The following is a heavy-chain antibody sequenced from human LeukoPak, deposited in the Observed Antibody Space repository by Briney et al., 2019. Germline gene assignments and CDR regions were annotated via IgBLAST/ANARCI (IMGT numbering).Heavy chain of an antibody. V-gene: IGHV4-31*03. CDR3: ARALWFGELSSVLYYFDY. J-gene: IGHJ4*02. CDR2: IYYSGST. D-gene: IGHD3-10*01. CDR1: GVSISSGGYY. Sequence: PSETLSLTCTVSGVSISSGGYYWRWLRQHPGKGLEWIVYIYYSGSTYYNPSLKSRVTISVDTSKNQFSLKLSSVTAADTAVYYCARALWFGELSSVLYYFDYWGQGTLVTVSS.